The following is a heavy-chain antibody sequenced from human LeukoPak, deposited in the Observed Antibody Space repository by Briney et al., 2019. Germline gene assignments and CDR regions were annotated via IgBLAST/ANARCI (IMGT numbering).Heavy chain of an antibody. D-gene: IGHD1-26*01. CDR2: IIPIFGIA. CDR1: GGTFSSYA. CDR3: ARGLVGATFAYFDY. Sequence: SVKASCKASGGTFSSYAISWVRQAPGQGLEWMGRIIPIFGIANYAQKFQGRVTITADKSTSTAYMELSSLRSEDTAVYYCARGLVGATFAYFDYWGQGTLVTVSS. J-gene: IGHJ4*02. V-gene: IGHV1-69*04.